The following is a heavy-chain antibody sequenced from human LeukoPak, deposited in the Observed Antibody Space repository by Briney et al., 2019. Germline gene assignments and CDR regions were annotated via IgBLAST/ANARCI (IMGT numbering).Heavy chain of an antibody. CDR1: EDTFNAYY. J-gene: IGHJ4*02. CDR3: TRQTYGDHFDF. D-gene: IGHD4-17*01. CDR2: MSPKTGDT. V-gene: IGHV1-2*02. Sequence: GASVTVSCKASEDTFNAYYIHWVRQAPGQGLEWMGWMSPKTGDTNYAQNFQGRVTMTRDTSMTTAYMGLRSLTAGDTAVYYCTRQTYGDHFDFWGQGTLATVSP.